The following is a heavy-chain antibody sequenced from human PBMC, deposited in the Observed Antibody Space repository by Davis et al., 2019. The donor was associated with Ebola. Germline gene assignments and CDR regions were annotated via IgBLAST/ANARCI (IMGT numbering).Heavy chain of an antibody. CDR1: GFNFHQYA. D-gene: IGHD6-19*01. V-gene: IGHV3-23*01. CDR3: AKAVAASWSPFDN. Sequence: GGSLRLSCAASGFNFHQYAMSWVRQAPGKGLEWVPSISTTGYSTYYADSVKGRFTISRGNSENTLSLQMNSLRAEDTAVYYCAKAVAASWSPFDNWGRGTLVTVSS. J-gene: IGHJ4*02. CDR2: ISTTGYST.